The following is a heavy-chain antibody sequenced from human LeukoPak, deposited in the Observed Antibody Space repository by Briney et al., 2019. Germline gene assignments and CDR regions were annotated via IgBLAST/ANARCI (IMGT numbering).Heavy chain of an antibody. Sequence: PSETLSLTCTVSGGSISSSSYYWGWIRQPPGKGLEWIGSIYYSGSTYYNPSLKSRVTISVDTSKNQFSLKLSSVTAADTAVYYCARDRIQLPISGLAWPRNPPPDRENYFDYWGQGTLVTVSS. CDR2: IYYSGST. D-gene: IGHD5-18*01. CDR3: ARDRIQLPISGLAWPRNPPPDRENYFDY. V-gene: IGHV4-39*07. J-gene: IGHJ4*02. CDR1: GGSISSSSYY.